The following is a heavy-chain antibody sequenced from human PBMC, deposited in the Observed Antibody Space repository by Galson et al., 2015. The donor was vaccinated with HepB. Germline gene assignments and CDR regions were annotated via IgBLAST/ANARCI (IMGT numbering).Heavy chain of an antibody. CDR3: AKYDSSGFDY. V-gene: IGHV4-59*01. D-gene: IGHD3-22*01. CDR1: GGSISSYY. Sequence: LSLTCTVSGGSISSYYWSWIRQPPGKGLEWIGYIYYSGSTNYNPSLKSRVTMSVDTSKNQFSLKLSSVTAADTAVYYCAKYDSSGFDYWGQGTLVTVSS. CDR2: IYYSGST. J-gene: IGHJ4*02.